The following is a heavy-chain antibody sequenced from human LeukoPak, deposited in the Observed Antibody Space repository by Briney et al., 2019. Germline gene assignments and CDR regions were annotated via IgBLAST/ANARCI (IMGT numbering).Heavy chain of an antibody. CDR3: AREYTAMAYDY. Sequence: PGGSLRLSCVASGFAFSDDCMNWVRQPPGKGLEWVSSISSTSTYIYYADSVKGRFTISRDNARNSLFLQMNNLRVDDSAVYYCAREYTAMAYDYWGQGNLVTVSS. CDR1: GFAFSDDC. D-gene: IGHD5-18*01. V-gene: IGHV3-21*01. CDR2: ISSTSTYI. J-gene: IGHJ4*02.